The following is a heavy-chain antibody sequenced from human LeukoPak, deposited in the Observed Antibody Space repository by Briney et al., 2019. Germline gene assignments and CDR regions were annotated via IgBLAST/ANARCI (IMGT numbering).Heavy chain of an antibody. Sequence: SETLSLTCAVYGGSFSGYYWSWIRQPPGKGQEWIGEINHSGSTNYNPSLKSRVTISVDTSKNQFSLKLSSVTAADTAVYYCARGYVDTAMSNFDYWGQGTLVTVSS. CDR1: GGSFSGYY. J-gene: IGHJ4*02. V-gene: IGHV4-34*01. CDR3: ARGYVDTAMSNFDY. CDR2: INHSGST. D-gene: IGHD5-18*01.